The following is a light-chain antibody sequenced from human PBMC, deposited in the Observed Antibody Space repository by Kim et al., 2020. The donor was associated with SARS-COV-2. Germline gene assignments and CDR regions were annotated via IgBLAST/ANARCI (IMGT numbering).Light chain of an antibody. J-gene: IGLJ3*02. CDR1: KLGDKY. V-gene: IGLV3-1*01. Sequence: SYELTQPPSVSVSPGQTASITCSGDKLGDKYASWYQQRPGQSPVLVISQDTKRPSGVPERFSGSNSGNTATLTISGTQAMDEADYYCQAWDSSTAVFGGGTKLTVL. CDR3: QAWDSSTAV. CDR2: QDT.